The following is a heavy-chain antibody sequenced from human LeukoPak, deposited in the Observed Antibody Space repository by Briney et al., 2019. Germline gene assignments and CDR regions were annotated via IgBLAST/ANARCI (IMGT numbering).Heavy chain of an antibody. CDR3: ANGRIAAAGTSFDY. Sequence: SETLSLTCTVSGGSISSYYWSWIRQPAGKGLEWIGRIYTSGSTDYSPSLKSRVTMSVDMYKNQFSLKLSSVAAADTAVYYCANGRIAAAGTSFDYWGQGTLVTVSS. J-gene: IGHJ4*02. CDR2: IYTSGST. CDR1: GGSISSYY. D-gene: IGHD6-13*01. V-gene: IGHV4-4*07.